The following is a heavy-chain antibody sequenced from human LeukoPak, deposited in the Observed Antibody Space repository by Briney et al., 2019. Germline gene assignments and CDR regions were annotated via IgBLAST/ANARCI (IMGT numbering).Heavy chain of an antibody. Sequence: GGSLRLSCAASGFTFSNAWMSWVRQAPGKGLEWVGRIKSKTDGGTTDYAAPVKGRFTISRDDSKNTLYLQMNSLKTEDTAVYYCTTMTFLSLYGMDVWGQGTTVTVSS. V-gene: IGHV3-15*01. CDR1: GFTFSNAW. CDR2: IKSKTDGGTT. D-gene: IGHD2/OR15-2a*01. CDR3: TTMTFLSLYGMDV. J-gene: IGHJ6*02.